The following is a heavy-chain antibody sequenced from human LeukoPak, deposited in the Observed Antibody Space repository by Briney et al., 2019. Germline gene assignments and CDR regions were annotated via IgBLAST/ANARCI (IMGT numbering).Heavy chain of an antibody. Sequence: PGGSLRLSCAASGFTFSSYGMHWVRQAPGKGLEWVAVISYDGSNKYYADSVKGRFTISRDNSKNTLYLQMNSLRAEDTAVYYCAKPDSILWFGELHKCYFDYWGQGTLVTVSS. CDR2: ISYDGSNK. CDR3: AKPDSILWFGELHKCYFDY. J-gene: IGHJ4*02. V-gene: IGHV3-30*18. CDR1: GFTFSSYG. D-gene: IGHD3-10*01.